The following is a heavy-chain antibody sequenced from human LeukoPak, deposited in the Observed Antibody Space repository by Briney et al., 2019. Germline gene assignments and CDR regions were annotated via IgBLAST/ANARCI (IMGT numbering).Heavy chain of an antibody. CDR1: GFTFSSYA. V-gene: IGHV3-23*01. J-gene: IGHJ1*01. D-gene: IGHD4-17*01. Sequence: GGSLRLSCAASGFTFSSYAVSWVRQAPGKGLEWVSAISGSGGSTYYADSVKGRFTISRDNAKNTLYLDMKSLRAEDTAVFYCATDQDHGYFRQWGQGTLVTVSS. CDR2: ISGSGGST. CDR3: ATDQDHGYFRQ.